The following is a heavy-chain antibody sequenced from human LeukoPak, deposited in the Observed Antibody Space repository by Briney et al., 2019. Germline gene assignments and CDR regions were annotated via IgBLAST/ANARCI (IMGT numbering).Heavy chain of an antibody. CDR1: GGSISSYY. D-gene: IGHD4-17*01. CDR3: ARESGYGDYDFDY. V-gene: IGHV4-59*12. J-gene: IGHJ4*02. CDR2: IYYSGST. Sequence: SETLSLTCTVSGGSISSYYWSWIRQPPGKGLEWIGYIYYSGSTNNNPSLKSRVTISVDTSKNQFSLRLSSVTAADTAVYYCARESGYGDYDFDYWGQGTLVTVSS.